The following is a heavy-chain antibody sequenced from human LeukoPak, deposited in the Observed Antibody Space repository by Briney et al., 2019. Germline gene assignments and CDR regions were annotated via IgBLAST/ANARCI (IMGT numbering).Heavy chain of an antibody. V-gene: IGHV3-33*01. Sequence: GGSLRHSCAASGFTFSKYGMHWVPQAPGKGLEWVAVIWHDGGYKYYADSVKGRFTISRDNSKKLLYLQLNSLRAEDTAVYYCARDRTGIAAAGFDDWGQGTLVTVSS. CDR2: IWHDGGYK. D-gene: IGHD6-13*01. J-gene: IGHJ4*02. CDR1: GFTFSKYG. CDR3: ARDRTGIAAAGFDD.